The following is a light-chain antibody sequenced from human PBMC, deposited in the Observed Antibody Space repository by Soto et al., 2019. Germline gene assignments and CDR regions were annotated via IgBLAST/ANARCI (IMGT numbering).Light chain of an antibody. V-gene: IGKV3-20*01. J-gene: IGKJ3*01. CDR3: QQYGSSLFT. CDR2: GAS. CDR1: KSVSSSY. Sequence: EIVLTQSPGTLSLSPGERATLSCRASKSVSSSYLAWYQQKPGQAPRLLIYGASSRPTGIPDRFSGSGSGTDFTLTISSLEPEDFAVYYCQQYGSSLFTFGPGTKVDIK.